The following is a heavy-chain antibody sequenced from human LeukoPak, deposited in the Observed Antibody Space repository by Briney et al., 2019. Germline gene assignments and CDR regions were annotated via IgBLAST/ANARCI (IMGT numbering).Heavy chain of an antibody. Sequence: SQTLSLTCAISGDSVSSNSAAWNWIRQSPSRGLEWLGRTYYRSKWYNDYAVSVKSRITINPDTSKNQFSLQLNSVTAADTAVYYCVRDRHYYDSSGYYYYYYMDVWGKGTTVTVSS. CDR1: GDSVSSNSAA. J-gene: IGHJ6*03. V-gene: IGHV6-1*01. CDR3: VRDRHYYDSSGYYYYYYMDV. CDR2: TYYRSKWYN. D-gene: IGHD3-22*01.